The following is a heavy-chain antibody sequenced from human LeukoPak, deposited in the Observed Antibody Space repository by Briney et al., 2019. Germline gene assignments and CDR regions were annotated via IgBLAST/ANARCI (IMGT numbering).Heavy chain of an antibody. D-gene: IGHD5-12*01. J-gene: IGHJ4*02. CDR1: GFTFSSYS. CDR3: ARSPTVDIVATIKSYYFDY. CDR2: ISSSSSTI. Sequence: PGGSLRLSCAASGFTFSSYSMNWVRQAPGKGLEWVSYISSSSSTIYYADSVKGRFTISRDNAKNSLYLQMNSLRAEDTAVYYCARSPTVDIVATIKSYYFDYWGQGTLVTVSS. V-gene: IGHV3-48*01.